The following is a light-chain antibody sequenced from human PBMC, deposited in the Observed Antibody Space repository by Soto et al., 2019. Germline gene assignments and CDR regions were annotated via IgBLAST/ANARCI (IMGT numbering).Light chain of an antibody. CDR2: DVS. J-gene: IGKJ1*01. V-gene: IGKV3-20*01. CDR1: QSVSSSY. CDR3: QQYGSSPT. Sequence: EIVLTQSPGTLSLSPGERATLSCRSSQSVSSSYLAWYQHKPGQAPRLLIYDVSSRATGSPEWFSGSGSGTDFTLTISRLEPEDFAVYYCQQYGSSPTFGQGTKVEIK.